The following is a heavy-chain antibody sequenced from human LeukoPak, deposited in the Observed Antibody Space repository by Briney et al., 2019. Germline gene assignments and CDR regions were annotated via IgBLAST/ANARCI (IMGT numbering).Heavy chain of an antibody. D-gene: IGHD3-22*01. CDR2: INSDGSRT. CDR3: ARAYYYDSSGYTHAFDI. J-gene: IGHJ3*02. CDR1: GFTFSSYW. Sequence: GGSLRLSCAASGFTFSSYWMHWVRQAPGKGLVWVSRINSDGSRTNYADFVKGRFTISRDTAKNTLYLQMNSLRAEDTAVYCCARAYYYDSSGYTHAFDIWGQGTMVTVSS. V-gene: IGHV3-74*01.